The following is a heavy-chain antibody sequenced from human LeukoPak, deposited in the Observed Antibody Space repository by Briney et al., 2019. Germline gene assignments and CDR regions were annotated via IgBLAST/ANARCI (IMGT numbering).Heavy chain of an antibody. CDR2: IKQDGSEK. V-gene: IGHV3-7*03. CDR3: ARGEYYFDGGY. CDR1: GLTFTDYW. D-gene: IGHD3-22*01. J-gene: IGHJ4*02. Sequence: GGSLRLSCAVSGLTFTDYWMSWVRQAPGKGLEWVANIKQDGSEKNYVDSVKGRFSISKDNAKNSLYLQMNSLRGDDTAVYYCARGEYYFDGGYWGQGTLVTVSS.